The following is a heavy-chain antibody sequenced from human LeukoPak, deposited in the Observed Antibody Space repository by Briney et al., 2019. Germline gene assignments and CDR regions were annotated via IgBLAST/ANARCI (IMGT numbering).Heavy chain of an antibody. CDR1: GFTFTSYA. V-gene: IGHV3-23*01. Sequence: PGGSLRLSCAASGFTFTSYAMSWVRQAPGKGLEWVSVISGSGGTTYYADSVKGRFTISRDNSKNTVSMQMNSVRAEDTAVYYCAKVSRYYYGSGAYYNYWGQGTLVTVSS. D-gene: IGHD3-22*01. CDR2: ISGSGGTT. J-gene: IGHJ4*02. CDR3: AKVSRYYYGSGAYYNY.